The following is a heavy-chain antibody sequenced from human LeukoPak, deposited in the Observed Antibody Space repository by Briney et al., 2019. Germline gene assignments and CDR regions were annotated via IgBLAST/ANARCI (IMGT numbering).Heavy chain of an antibody. CDR2: IYYSWST. CDR3: ARRGPEMGYYYFDY. J-gene: IGHJ4*02. Sequence: SETLSLTCTVSGGSISSYYWSWIRQSPGKGLEWMGYIYYSWSTNYNPSLKSRVTVSVDTSKNQFSLKLSSVTAADTAVYYCARRGPEMGYYYFDYWRQGTLVTVSS. D-gene: IGHD2-21*01. CDR1: GGSISSYY. V-gene: IGHV4-59*08.